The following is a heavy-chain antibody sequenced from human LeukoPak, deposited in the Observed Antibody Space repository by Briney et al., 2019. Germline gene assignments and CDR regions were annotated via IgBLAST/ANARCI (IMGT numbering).Heavy chain of an antibody. Sequence: GGSLRLSCAASGFSFNSYGMSWVRQAPGKGLEWVAIIRPDANDGSYVDSVKGRFTISRDNAKNSLYLQVHSLRAEDTAVYFCARADWGSIDYWGQGALVTVSS. CDR1: GFSFNSYG. CDR3: ARADWGSIDY. J-gene: IGHJ4*02. V-gene: IGHV3-7*01. D-gene: IGHD7-27*01. CDR2: IRPDANDG.